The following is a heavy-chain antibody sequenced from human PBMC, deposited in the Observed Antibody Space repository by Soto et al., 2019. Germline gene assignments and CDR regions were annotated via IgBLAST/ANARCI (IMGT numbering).Heavy chain of an antibody. Sequence: QVQLVESGGGVVQPGRSLRLSCAASGFTFSSYAMHWVRQAPCKGLEWVAVISYDGSNKYYADSVKGRFTISRDNSKNTLYLQMNSLRAEDTAVYYCARDRGVRGYSYGHLGIFDYWGQGTLVTVSS. D-gene: IGHD5-18*01. CDR2: ISYDGSNK. V-gene: IGHV3-30-3*01. CDR1: GFTFSSYA. J-gene: IGHJ4*02. CDR3: ARDRGVRGYSYGHLGIFDY.